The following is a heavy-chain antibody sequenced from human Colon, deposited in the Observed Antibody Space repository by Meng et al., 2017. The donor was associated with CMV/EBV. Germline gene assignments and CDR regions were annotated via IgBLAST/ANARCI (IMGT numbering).Heavy chain of an antibody. CDR3: ARLDSSGHSRDF. J-gene: IGHJ4*02. V-gene: IGHV4-61*01. D-gene: IGHD3-22*01. Sequence: GSLRLSCTVSGGSVSSGSYYWSWIRQPPGKGLEWIGYIYYSGSTNYNPSLKSRVTISVDTSKNQFSLKLSSVTAADTAVYYCARLDSSGHSRDFWGQGTLVTVYS. CDR2: IYYSGST. CDR1: GGSVSSGSYY.